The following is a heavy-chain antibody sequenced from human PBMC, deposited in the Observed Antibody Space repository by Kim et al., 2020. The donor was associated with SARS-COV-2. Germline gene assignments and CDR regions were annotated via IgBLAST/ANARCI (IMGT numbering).Heavy chain of an antibody. J-gene: IGHJ6*02. V-gene: IGHV3-9*01. CDR2: ISWNSGSI. D-gene: IGHD2-2*01. CDR1: GFTFDDYA. CDR3: AVTDYGTKDV. Sequence: GGSLRLSCAASGFTFDDYAMHWVRQAPGKGLEWVSGISWNSGSIGYADSVKGRFTISRDNAKNSLYLQMNSLRAEDTALYYCAVTDYGTKDVWGQGTTVT.